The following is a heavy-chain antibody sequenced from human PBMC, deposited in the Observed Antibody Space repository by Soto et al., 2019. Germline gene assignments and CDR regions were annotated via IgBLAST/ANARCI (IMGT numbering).Heavy chain of an antibody. J-gene: IGHJ6*02. Sequence: PGEAPKISRKGAGCSFTSYWISWVREMPGKGLEGMGRIDPSGAYTNYSPSFQGHVTISAHKSVSAAYLPGSSLRASHTPVYYCARQPVAGDYNSYGMDVWGQGTTVTVSS. CDR3: ARQPVAGDYNSYGMDV. D-gene: IGHD6-19*01. V-gene: IGHV5-10-1*01. CDR1: GCSFTSYW. CDR2: IDPSGAYT.